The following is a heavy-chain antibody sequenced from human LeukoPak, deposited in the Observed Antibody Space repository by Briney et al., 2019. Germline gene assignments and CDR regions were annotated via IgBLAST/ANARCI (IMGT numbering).Heavy chain of an antibody. CDR3: ANSGSYSPFSY. Sequence: SETLSLTCTVSGGSISSDYWSWIRQPPGKGLERIGYIYYSGSTTYNPSLKSRVTISVDTSKNQLSLKVTSVTAADTAIYYCANSGSYSPFSYWGQGTLVTVSS. CDR1: GGSISSDY. V-gene: IGHV4-59*01. D-gene: IGHD1-26*01. J-gene: IGHJ4*02. CDR2: IYYSGST.